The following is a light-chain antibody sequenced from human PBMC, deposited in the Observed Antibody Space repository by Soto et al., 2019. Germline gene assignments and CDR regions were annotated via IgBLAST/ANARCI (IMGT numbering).Light chain of an antibody. V-gene: IGLV2-14*01. J-gene: IGLJ2*01. CDR1: SSDVGGYDY. CDR3: SSYASSSTLV. CDR2: DVS. Sequence: QSALTQPASVSGSPGQSITISCTGTSSDVGGYDYVSWYQQHPGKVPKLMIYDVSSRPSGVSNRFSGSKSGNTASLTITGLQAEDDADYYCSSYASSSTLVFGEGTKLTVL.